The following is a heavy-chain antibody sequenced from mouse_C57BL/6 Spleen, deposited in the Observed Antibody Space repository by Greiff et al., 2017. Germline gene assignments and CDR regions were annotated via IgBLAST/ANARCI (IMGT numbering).Heavy chain of an antibody. Sequence: DVMLVESGGGLVKPGGSLKLSCAASGFTFSDYGMHWVRQAPEKGLEWVAYISSGSSTIYYADTVKGRFTISRDNAKNTLLLQMTSLRSEDTARYYCARGDSTWFAYWGQGTLVTVSA. CDR3: ARGDSTWFAY. CDR2: ISSGSSTI. CDR1: GFTFSDYG. J-gene: IGHJ3*01. V-gene: IGHV5-17*01.